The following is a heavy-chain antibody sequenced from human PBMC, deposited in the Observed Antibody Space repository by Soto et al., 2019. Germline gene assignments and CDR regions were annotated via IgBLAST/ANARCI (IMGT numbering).Heavy chain of an antibody. Sequence: EVQLVESGGGLVQPGGSLRLSCAASGFTFSSYEMNWVRQAPGKGLEWVSYISSSGSSIYYADSVKGRFTISRDNAKNSLYLQMNSLRAEDTAVYYCARDGPYCGGDPCASNDAFDIWGQGTMVTVSS. D-gene: IGHD2-21*01. CDR1: GFTFSSYE. J-gene: IGHJ3*02. CDR2: ISSSGSSI. V-gene: IGHV3-48*03. CDR3: ARDGPYCGGDPCASNDAFDI.